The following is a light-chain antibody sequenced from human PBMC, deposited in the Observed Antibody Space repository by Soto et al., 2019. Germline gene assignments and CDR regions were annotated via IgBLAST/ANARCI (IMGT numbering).Light chain of an antibody. J-gene: IGKJ3*01. CDR3: QQRSNWPLIT. V-gene: IGKV3-11*01. CDR2: DAS. CDR1: QSVSSY. Sequence: EIVLTQSPATLSLSPGESATLSCRASQSVSSYLAWYQQKPGQAPRLLVYDASNRAPGIPARFSGSGSGTDFTLTIINLEPEDFAVYYCQQRSNWPLITFGPGTKVDIK.